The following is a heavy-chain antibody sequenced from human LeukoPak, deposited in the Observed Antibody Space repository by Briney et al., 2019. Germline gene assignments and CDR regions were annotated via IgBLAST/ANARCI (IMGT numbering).Heavy chain of an antibody. CDR2: IIPILGIA. J-gene: IGHJ4*02. CDR1: GGTFSSYA. Sequence: ASVKVSCKASGGTFSSYAISWVRQAPGQGLEWMGRIIPILGIANYAQKFQGRVTITADKSTSTAYMELSSLRPEDTAVYYCARLLWFGELLCDYWGQGTLVTVSS. V-gene: IGHV1-69*04. D-gene: IGHD3-10*01. CDR3: ARLLWFGELLCDY.